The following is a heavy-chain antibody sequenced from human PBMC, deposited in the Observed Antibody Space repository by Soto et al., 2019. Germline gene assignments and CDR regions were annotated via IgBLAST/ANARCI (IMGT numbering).Heavy chain of an antibody. D-gene: IGHD6-13*01. J-gene: IGHJ5*02. CDR2: IYYSGST. CDR1: GKSLSGYY. CDR3: ARDQGAAAGIQGYNWFDH. V-gene: IGHV4-59*01. Sequence: XETLSLTCAVYGKSLSGYYWSWIRQPPGNGLEWIGYIYYSGSTNYNPSLKSRVTISVGTSKNQFSLKLSSVTAADTAVYYCARDQGAAAGIQGYNWFDHWRQGNLVTVSS.